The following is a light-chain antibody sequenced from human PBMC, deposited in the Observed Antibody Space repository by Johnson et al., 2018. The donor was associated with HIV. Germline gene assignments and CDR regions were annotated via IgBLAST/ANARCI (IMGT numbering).Light chain of an antibody. CDR3: AAWDDSLNGYV. CDR1: SFNIGINF. CDR2: SNN. J-gene: IGLJ1*01. V-gene: IGLV1-44*01. Sequence: QSVLTQPPSVSGTPGQQVTISCSGSSFNIGINFVSWYQQVPGTAPKLLIYSNNQRPSGVPDRFSGSKSGTSASLAISGLQSEDEADYYCAAWDDSLNGYVLGTETKVTVL.